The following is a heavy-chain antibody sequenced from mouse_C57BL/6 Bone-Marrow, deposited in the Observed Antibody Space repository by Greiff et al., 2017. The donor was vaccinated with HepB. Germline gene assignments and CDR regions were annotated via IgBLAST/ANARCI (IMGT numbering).Heavy chain of an antibody. Sequence: VQLQESGPGLVKPSQSLSLTCSVTGYSITSGYYWNWIRQFPGNKLEWMGYISYDGSNNYNPSLKNRIPITLDTSKNQFFLKVNSVTTEDTATCSCASPISNYGRSPAWFAYWGQGTLVTVSA. D-gene: IGHD1-1*01. CDR2: ISYDGSN. CDR3: ASPISNYGRSPAWFAY. V-gene: IGHV3-6*01. J-gene: IGHJ3*01. CDR1: GYSITSGYY.